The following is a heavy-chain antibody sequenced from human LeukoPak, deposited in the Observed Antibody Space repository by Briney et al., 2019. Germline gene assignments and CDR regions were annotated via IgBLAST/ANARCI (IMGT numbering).Heavy chain of an antibody. CDR3: AKKGPSSAYGGKIDWFDP. CDR2: ISGSGGST. CDR1: GFTFSSYA. V-gene: IGHV3-23*01. D-gene: IGHD4-23*01. J-gene: IGHJ5*02. Sequence: GGSLRLSCAASGFTFSSYAMSWVRQAPGKGLEWVSAISGSGGSTYYADSVKGRFTIPRDNSKNTLYLQMNSLRAEDTAVYYCAKKGPSSAYGGKIDWFDPWGQGTLVTVSS.